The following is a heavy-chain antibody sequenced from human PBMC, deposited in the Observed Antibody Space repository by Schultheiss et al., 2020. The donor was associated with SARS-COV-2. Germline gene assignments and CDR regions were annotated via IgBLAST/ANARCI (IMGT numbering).Heavy chain of an antibody. V-gene: IGHV3-33*08. CDR1: GFTFSNAW. CDR2: IWNDGSQK. D-gene: IGHD4-17*01. J-gene: IGHJ6*02. CDR3: AGDPLRSSYYYGMDV. Sequence: GGSLRLSCAASGFTFSNAWMSWVRQAPGKGLEWVAHIWNDGSQKYYADSVKGRFTISRDNSKNTLYLQMNSLRAEDTAVYYCAGDPLRSSYYYGMDVWGQGTTVTVSS.